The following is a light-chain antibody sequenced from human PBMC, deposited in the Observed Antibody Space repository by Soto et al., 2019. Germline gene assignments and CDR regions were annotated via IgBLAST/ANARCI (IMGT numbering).Light chain of an antibody. Sequence: DIQMTQSPSSLSASVGDRVTSTCQASQGINIYLSWYQQKPGKAPKLLIYDASNLETGVPSRFSGSGSVTHFTFTISSLQPEDIATYYCQQYDNIPLTFGGGTKVDIK. CDR1: QGINIY. CDR2: DAS. CDR3: QQYDNIPLT. V-gene: IGKV1-33*01. J-gene: IGKJ4*01.